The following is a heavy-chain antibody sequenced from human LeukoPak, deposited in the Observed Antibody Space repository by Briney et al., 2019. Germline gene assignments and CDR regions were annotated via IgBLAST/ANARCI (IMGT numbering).Heavy chain of an antibody. CDR2: ISRGGKTI. CDR3: AKSSDYYPQYFQH. D-gene: IGHD3-22*01. Sequence: GGSLRLSCAASGFTSTNYDMHWIRQAPGKGLEWLSYISRGGKTISYADSVKGRFTISRDNSKNTLYLQLNSLRAEDTAVYYCAKSSDYYPQYFQHWGQGTLVTVSS. J-gene: IGHJ1*01. V-gene: IGHV3-48*01. CDR1: GFTSTNYD.